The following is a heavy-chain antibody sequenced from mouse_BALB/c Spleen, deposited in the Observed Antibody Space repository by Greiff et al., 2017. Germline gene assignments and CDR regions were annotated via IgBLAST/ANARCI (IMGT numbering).Heavy chain of an antibody. V-gene: IGHV1-7*01. CDR2: INPSTGYT. CDR1: GYTFTSYW. D-gene: IGHD1-1*02. Sequence: VKLMESGAELAKPGASVKMSCKASGYTFTSYWMHWVKQRPGQGLEWIGYINPSTGYTEYNQKFKDKATLTADKSSSTAYMQLSSLTSEDSAVYYCATGGDYAMDDGGQGTSVTVSS. J-gene: IGHJ4*01. CDR3: ATGGDYAMDD.